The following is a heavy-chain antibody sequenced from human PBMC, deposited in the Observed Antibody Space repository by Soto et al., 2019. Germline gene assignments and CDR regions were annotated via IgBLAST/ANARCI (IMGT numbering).Heavy chain of an antibody. CDR3: AKDLVVVPAAMGDSLNYYYYYGMDV. CDR1: GFTFSSYG. CDR2: ISYDGSNK. J-gene: IGHJ6*02. V-gene: IGHV3-30*18. Sequence: GGSLRLSCAASGFTFSSYGMHWVRQAPGKGLEWVAVISYDGSNKYYADSVKGRFTISRDNSKNTLYLQMNSLRAEDTAVYYCAKDLVVVPAAMGDSLNYYYYYGMDVWGQGTTVTVSS. D-gene: IGHD2-2*01.